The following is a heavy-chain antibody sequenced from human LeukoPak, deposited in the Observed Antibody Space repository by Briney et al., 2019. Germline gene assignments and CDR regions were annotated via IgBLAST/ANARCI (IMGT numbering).Heavy chain of an antibody. CDR3: AKDLMRDRWFGES. D-gene: IGHD3-10*01. CDR1: GFTFSYYG. CDR2: IRYDGNDK. Sequence: GGSLRLSCAASGFTFSYYGMHWVRQAPGKGLEWVAFIRYDGNDKFYAESVRGRFTISKDTSRNTLYLQMNSLRLEDTAVYYCAKDLMRDRWFGESWGQGTLVTVSS. V-gene: IGHV3-30*02. J-gene: IGHJ5*02.